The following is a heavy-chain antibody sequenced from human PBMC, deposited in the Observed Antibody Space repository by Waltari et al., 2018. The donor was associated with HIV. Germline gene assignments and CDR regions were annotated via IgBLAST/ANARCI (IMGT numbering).Heavy chain of an antibody. Sequence: QVQLVQSGAEVKKPGASVKVSCKASGYTFTSYGISWVRQAPGQGLEWMGWISAYNGNTNYAQKLQGRVTMTTDTSTSTAYMELRSLRSDDTAVYYCATSYYDILTGYQKLGDYWGQGTLVTVSS. D-gene: IGHD3-9*01. V-gene: IGHV1-18*01. CDR3: ATSYYDILTGYQKLGDY. CDR2: ISAYNGNT. J-gene: IGHJ4*02. CDR1: GYTFTSYG.